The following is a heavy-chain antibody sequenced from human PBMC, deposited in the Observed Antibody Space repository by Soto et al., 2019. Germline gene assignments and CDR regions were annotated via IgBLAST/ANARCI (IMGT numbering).Heavy chain of an antibody. Sequence: PGGSLRLSCAASGFTFSSYGMHWVRQAPGKGLEWVAVIWYDGSNKYYADSVKGRFTISRDNSKNTLYLQMNSLRAEDTAVYYCARAPMGLIAAAGNPWFDPWGQGTLVTVSS. J-gene: IGHJ5*02. D-gene: IGHD6-13*01. CDR1: GFTFSSYG. CDR3: ARAPMGLIAAAGNPWFDP. V-gene: IGHV3-33*01. CDR2: IWYDGSNK.